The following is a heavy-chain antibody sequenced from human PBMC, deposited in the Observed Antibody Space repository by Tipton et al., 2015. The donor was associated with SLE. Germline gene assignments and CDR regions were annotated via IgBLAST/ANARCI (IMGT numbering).Heavy chain of an antibody. D-gene: IGHD3-10*01. J-gene: IGHJ4*02. CDR1: GFPFSSYS. V-gene: IGHV3-74*01. Sequence: SLRLSCAASGFPFSSYSMHWVRQAPGKGLVWVSRINHDATNTIYADSVKGRFTISRDNAKNTLYLQMNSLRAEDAAVYYCVREWYGEHYWGQGTLVTVSS. CDR2: INHDATNT. CDR3: VREWYGEHY.